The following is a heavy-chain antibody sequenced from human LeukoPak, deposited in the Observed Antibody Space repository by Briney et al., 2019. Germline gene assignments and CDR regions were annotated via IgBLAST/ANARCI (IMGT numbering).Heavy chain of an antibody. J-gene: IGHJ5*02. Sequence: GASVKVSCKASGGTFSSYAISWVRQAPGQGLEWMGRIIPIFGIANYAQKFQGRVTITADKSTSTAYMELSSLRSEDTAVYYCARAGEMNWFDPWGQRTLVTVSS. V-gene: IGHV1-69*04. CDR2: IIPIFGIA. CDR3: ARAGEMNWFDP. D-gene: IGHD5-24*01. CDR1: GGTFSSYA.